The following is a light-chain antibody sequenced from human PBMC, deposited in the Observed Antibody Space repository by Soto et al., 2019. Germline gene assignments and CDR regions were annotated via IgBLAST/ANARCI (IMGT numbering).Light chain of an antibody. Sequence: NFMLTQPHSVSESPGKTVTISCTGSSGSIASHYVQWYQQRPGSAPTTVIYENNQRPSGVPGRFSASIDSSSNSASLTISGLKTEDEADYYCQSYDSNNQGFGGGTKLTV. V-gene: IGLV6-57*02. J-gene: IGLJ3*02. CDR2: ENN. CDR3: QSYDSNNQG. CDR1: SGSIASHY.